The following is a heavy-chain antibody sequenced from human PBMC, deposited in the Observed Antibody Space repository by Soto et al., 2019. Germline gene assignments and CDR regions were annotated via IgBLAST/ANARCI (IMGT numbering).Heavy chain of an antibody. J-gene: IGHJ6*02. CDR3: ARGDNSDWYTPSDYYYYGMDV. D-gene: IGHD6-19*01. V-gene: IGHV1-2*04. CDR2: INPNSGGT. CDR1: GYTFSDYY. Sequence: ASVKVSCKASGYTFSDYYMHWVRQAPGQGLEWMGWINPNSGGTNYIQKFQGWVTMTRDTSISTAYMELSRLRFDDTAVYYCARGDNSDWYTPSDYYYYGMDVWGQGTTVTVSS.